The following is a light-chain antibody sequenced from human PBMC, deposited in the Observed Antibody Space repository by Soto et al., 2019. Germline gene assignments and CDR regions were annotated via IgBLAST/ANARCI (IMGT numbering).Light chain of an antibody. CDR1: QSVSSS. CDR3: LQHKSWPFT. V-gene: IGKV3-15*01. Sequence: EIVMTQSPATLSVSPGERATLSCRASQSVSSSLAWFQQKPGQAPRLLIYAASARANGIAARLSGSGSGTEFTLTISSLQAEGFAVYYCLQHKSWPFTFGQGTKLELK. CDR2: AAS. J-gene: IGKJ2*01.